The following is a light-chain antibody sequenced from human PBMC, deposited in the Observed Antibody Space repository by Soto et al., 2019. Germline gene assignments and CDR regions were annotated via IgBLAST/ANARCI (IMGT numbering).Light chain of an antibody. Sequence: QSVLTQPPSASGTPGQRVTISCSGSSSNIGSNYVYWYQQVPGTAPKLLIYRTDQRPSWVPDRFSASKPGASASLVISGLRSEDEADYYCVAWDGSLNSLLFGGGTQLTVL. J-gene: IGLJ2*01. CDR3: VAWDGSLNSLL. V-gene: IGLV1-47*01. CDR1: SSNIGSNY. CDR2: RTD.